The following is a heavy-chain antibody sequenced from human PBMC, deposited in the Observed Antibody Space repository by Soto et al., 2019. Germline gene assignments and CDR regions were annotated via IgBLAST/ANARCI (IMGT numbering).Heavy chain of an antibody. CDR3: ARHSTNKSWYYGGFGP. V-gene: IGHV4-39*01. Sequence: PSGTLSLTCGSCSDSMRIFALYLAWKKKTPGKGLEWIGSLYYTGSTYYNPSLKSRAAISIDTSKNQFSLNLMSTTAADTAVYYCARHSTNKSWYYGGFGPWGHGTLVTVSS. J-gene: IGHJ5*02. CDR2: LYYTGST. D-gene: IGHD6-13*01. CDR1: SDSMRIFALY.